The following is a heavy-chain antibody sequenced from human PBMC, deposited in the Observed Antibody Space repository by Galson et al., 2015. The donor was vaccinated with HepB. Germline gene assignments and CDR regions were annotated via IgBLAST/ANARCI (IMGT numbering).Heavy chain of an antibody. CDR3: ARTDDSSGYSTPTFDY. CDR1: GFTVSSNY. CDR2: IYSGGST. Sequence: SLRLSCAASGFTVSSNYMSWVRQAPGKGLEWVSVIYSGGSTYYADSVKGRFTISRDNSKNTLYLQMNSLRAEDTAVYYCARTDDSSGYSTPTFDYWGQGTLVTVSS. D-gene: IGHD3-22*01. V-gene: IGHV3-53*01. J-gene: IGHJ4*02.